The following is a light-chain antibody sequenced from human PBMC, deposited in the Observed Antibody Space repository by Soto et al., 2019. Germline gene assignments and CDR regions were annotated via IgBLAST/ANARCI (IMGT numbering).Light chain of an antibody. CDR3: LQAKSFPYT. CDR2: ATS. V-gene: IGKV1D-12*01. Sequence: DIQMTQSPSSVSASVGDRVTITCRASQSIATWLAWYQQKAGRAPKLLIYATSSLQSGVPSRFSGSGSGTDFTLTISSLQPEDVATYFCLQAKSFPYTFGQGTKLEIK. CDR1: QSIATW. J-gene: IGKJ2*01.